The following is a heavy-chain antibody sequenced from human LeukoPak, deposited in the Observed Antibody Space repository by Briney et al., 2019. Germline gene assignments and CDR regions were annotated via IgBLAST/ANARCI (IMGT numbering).Heavy chain of an antibody. D-gene: IGHD2-15*01. CDR1: GGSSSGYY. J-gene: IGHJ4*02. CDR2: INHSGST. CDR3: ARGVELGYCSGGSCSNDY. Sequence: SETLSLTCAVYGGSSSGYYWSWIRQPPGKGLEWIGEINHSGSTNYNPSLKSRVTISVDTSKNQFSLKLSSVTAADTAVYYCARGVELGYCSGGSCSNDYWGQGTLVTVSS. V-gene: IGHV4-34*01.